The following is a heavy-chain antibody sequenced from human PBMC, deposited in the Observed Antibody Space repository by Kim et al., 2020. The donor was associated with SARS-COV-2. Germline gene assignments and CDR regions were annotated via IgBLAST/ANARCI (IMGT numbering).Heavy chain of an antibody. V-gene: IGHV3-30*18. CDR2: ISYDGSNK. Sequence: GGSLRLSCAASGFTFSSYGMHWVRQAPGKGLEWVAVISYDGSNKYYADSVKGRFTISRDNSKNTLYLQMNSLRAEDTAVYYCAKDTGYSSSWYGGDFDYWGQGTLVTVSS. CDR3: AKDTGYSSSWYGGDFDY. J-gene: IGHJ4*02. CDR1: GFTFSSYG. D-gene: IGHD6-13*01.